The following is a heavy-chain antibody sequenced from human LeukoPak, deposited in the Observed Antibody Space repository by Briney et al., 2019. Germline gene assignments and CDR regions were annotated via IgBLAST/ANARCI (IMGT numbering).Heavy chain of an antibody. CDR1: GFTFSSYS. J-gene: IGHJ4*02. V-gene: IGHV3-48*04. D-gene: IGHD6-13*01. CDR3: VRSNRSWFSH. CDR2: ISSGSSTI. Sequence: GGSLRLSCAASGFTFSSYSMNWVRQAPGKGLEWVSYISSGSSTINYADSVKGRFTISRDNAKNSLHLQMNSLRAEDTAVFYCVRSNRSWFSHWGQGTLVTVSS.